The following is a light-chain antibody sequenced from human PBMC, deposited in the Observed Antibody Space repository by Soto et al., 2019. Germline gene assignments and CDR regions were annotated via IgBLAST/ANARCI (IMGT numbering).Light chain of an antibody. Sequence: IQLTQSPSTLSASEGDRVTITCRASESIDSWLAWYQQKPGKAPKLLIYRASTLQGGVPSRFSGSGSGTEFTLTISSLQPDDFATFYCQQYVSSPWTFGQGTKVDIK. J-gene: IGKJ1*01. CDR1: ESIDSW. CDR2: RAS. V-gene: IGKV1-5*03. CDR3: QQYVSSPWT.